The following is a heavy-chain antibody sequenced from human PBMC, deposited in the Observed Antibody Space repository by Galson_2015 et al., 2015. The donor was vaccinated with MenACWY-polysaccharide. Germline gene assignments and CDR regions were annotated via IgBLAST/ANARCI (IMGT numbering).Heavy chain of an antibody. J-gene: IGHJ4*02. CDR3: ARDALMAPVDY. V-gene: IGHV3-7*01. CDR1: GFTFNCCY. Sequence: SLRLSCAASGFTFNCCYMTWIRQAPGKGLEWVANIKEDGSEKNYADSVKGRFTISRDNAKNSLFLQMNSLRAEDTAVYYCARDALMAPVDYWGQGSLVPVSS. D-gene: IGHD3-10*01. CDR2: IKEDGSEK.